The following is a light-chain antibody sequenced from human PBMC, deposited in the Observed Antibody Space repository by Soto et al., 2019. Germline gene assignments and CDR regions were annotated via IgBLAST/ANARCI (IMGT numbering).Light chain of an antibody. J-gene: IGKJ1*01. Sequence: DIPMTQSPSTLSAFVGDRVSVTCRASQSISTWLAWYQQKPGQAPKLLIYRASSLQSGVPSRFSGSGSGTEFTLTISSLQTDDFATYYCLQYDNYWTFGQGTKVEIK. CDR2: RAS. CDR1: QSISTW. CDR3: LQYDNYWT. V-gene: IGKV1-5*03.